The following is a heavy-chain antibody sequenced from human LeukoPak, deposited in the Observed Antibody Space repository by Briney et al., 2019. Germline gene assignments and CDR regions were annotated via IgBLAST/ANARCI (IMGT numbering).Heavy chain of an antibody. J-gene: IGHJ4*02. CDR1: GYTFTSYG. V-gene: IGHV1-18*01. CDR3: ASMMSITVAGHRPLFDY. CDR2: ISAYNGNT. Sequence: ASVKVSCKASGYTFTSYGINWVRQAPGQGLEWMGWISAYNGNTNYAQKLQDRVTMTTDTPTSTAYMELRSLRSDDTAIYYCASMMSITVAGHRPLFDYWGQGTLVTVSS. D-gene: IGHD1-20*01.